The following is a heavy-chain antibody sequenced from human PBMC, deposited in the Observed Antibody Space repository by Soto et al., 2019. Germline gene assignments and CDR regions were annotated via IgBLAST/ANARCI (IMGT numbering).Heavy chain of an antibody. V-gene: IGHV3-30*18. J-gene: IGHJ4*02. D-gene: IGHD6-13*01. CDR1: GFTFSSYG. CDR2: ISYDGSNK. CDR3: AKGSAVAAGLDY. Sequence: QVQLVESGGGVVQPGRSLRLSCAASGFTFSSYGMHWVRQAPGKGLEWVAVISYDGSNKYYADSVKGRFTISRDNSKNTLYLQMNRLRAEDTAVYYCAKGSAVAAGLDYWGQGTLVTVSS.